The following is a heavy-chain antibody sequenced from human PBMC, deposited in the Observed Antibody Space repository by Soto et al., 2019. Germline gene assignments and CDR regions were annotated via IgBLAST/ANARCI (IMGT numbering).Heavy chain of an antibody. D-gene: IGHD3-10*01. V-gene: IGHV3-7*01. CDR3: ASARDYYFDY. CDR2: INPDGSGK. Sequence: GGSLRLSCAASGFTFSNAWMNWVRQAPGKGLEWVANINPDGSGKYYVDSLKGRFTISRDNAKNSLYLHMNSLRAEDTAIYYCASARDYYFDYWGQGTLVTVSS. J-gene: IGHJ4*02. CDR1: GFTFSNAW.